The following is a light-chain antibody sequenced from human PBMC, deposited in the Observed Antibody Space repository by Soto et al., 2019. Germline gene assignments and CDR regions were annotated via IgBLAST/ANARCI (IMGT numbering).Light chain of an antibody. CDR3: QSYDTSLSGYV. V-gene: IGLV1-40*01. Sequence: QSVLTQPPSVSGAPGQRVTISCTGSGSNIGAGYDIHWYQQVPGTAPKPLIYANTNRASGVPDRFSGSKSGISASLAITGLQAEDEADYYCQSYDTSLSGYVFGPGTKLTVL. CDR1: GSNIGAGYD. CDR2: ANT. J-gene: IGLJ1*01.